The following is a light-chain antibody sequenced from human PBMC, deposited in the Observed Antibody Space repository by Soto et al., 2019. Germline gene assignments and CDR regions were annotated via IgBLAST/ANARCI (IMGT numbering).Light chain of an antibody. CDR2: GAS. J-gene: IGKJ1*01. CDR1: QRGLDRSYNKNY. V-gene: IGKV4-1*01. CDR3: QQYYAIPRT. Sequence: DIVMTQSPDSLAVSLGERAIINCKSSQRGLDRSYNKNYLTWYQQQPGQPPKPLIYGASTREFVVPDRFSGSGSGTDFTITISSRQAEDVALYYCQQYYAIPRTFGQGTKVEIK.